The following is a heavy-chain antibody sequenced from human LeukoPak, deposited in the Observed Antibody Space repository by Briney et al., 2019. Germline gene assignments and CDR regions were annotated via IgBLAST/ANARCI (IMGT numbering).Heavy chain of an antibody. CDR3: AAWVSDYDASYDY. Sequence: GRSQSLSHAAFGFSLDSSAMHWVRQAPGKGLEWVAVISYDGSNKYYADSVKGRFTISRDNSKNTLYLQMNSLRAEDTAVYYCAAWVSDYDASYDYCLQGTLVTVSS. CDR2: ISYDGSNK. V-gene: IGHV3-30-3*01. J-gene: IGHJ4*02. CDR1: GFSLDSSA. D-gene: IGHD5-12*01.